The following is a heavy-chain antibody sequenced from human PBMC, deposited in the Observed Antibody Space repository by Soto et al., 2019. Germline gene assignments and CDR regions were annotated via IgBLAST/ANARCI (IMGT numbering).Heavy chain of an antibody. CDR1: GYTFTSYT. CDR3: ARVDAYNQPKFGY. J-gene: IGHJ4*02. CDR2: INPYNSNT. V-gene: IGHV1-18*01. Sequence: QVQLGQSGAEVKKPGASVKVSCKASGYTFTSYTITWVRQAPGQGLEWMGWINPYNSNTNYAQKFQDRVTMTTDTSTSTAYMELRSLRSDDTAVYYCARVDAYNQPKFGYWGQGTLVTVSS. D-gene: IGHD1-1*01.